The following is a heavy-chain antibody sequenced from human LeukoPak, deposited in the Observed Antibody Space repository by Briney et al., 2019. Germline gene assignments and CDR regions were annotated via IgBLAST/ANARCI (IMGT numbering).Heavy chain of an antibody. CDR2: ISSSSSYI. J-gene: IGHJ4*02. Sequence: PGGSLRLSCAASGFTFSSYSMNWVRQAPGKGLEWVSSISSSSSYIYYADSVKGRFTISRDNAKNSLYLQMNSLRAEDTAVYYCARVGYYYDSSGYYLFDYWGQGTLVTVSS. CDR3: ARVGYYYDSSGYYLFDY. V-gene: IGHV3-21*01. D-gene: IGHD3-22*01. CDR1: GFTFSSYS.